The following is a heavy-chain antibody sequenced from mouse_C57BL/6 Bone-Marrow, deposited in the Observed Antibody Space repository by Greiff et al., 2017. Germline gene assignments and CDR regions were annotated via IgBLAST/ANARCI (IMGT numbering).Heavy chain of an antibody. Sequence: VQLQQPGAELVKPGASVKMSCKASGYTFTSYWITWVKQRPGQGLEWIGDIYPGSGSTNYNEKFKSKATLTVDTSSSTAYMQLSSLTSEESAVYYCARGVITTVVAKDWYFDVWGTGTTVTVSS. CDR1: GYTFTSYW. D-gene: IGHD1-1*01. J-gene: IGHJ1*03. V-gene: IGHV1-55*01. CDR3: ARGVITTVVAKDWYFDV. CDR2: IYPGSGST.